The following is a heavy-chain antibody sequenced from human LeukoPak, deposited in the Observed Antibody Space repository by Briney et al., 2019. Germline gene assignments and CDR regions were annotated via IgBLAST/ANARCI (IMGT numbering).Heavy chain of an antibody. CDR1: GYTFTSYG. V-gene: IGHV1-18*01. Sequence: ALVKVSCKASGYTFTSYGISWVRQAPGQGLEWMGWISAYNGNTNYAQKLQGRVTMTTDTSTSTAYMELRSLRSDDTAVYYCARDRAGSTSLAIASDYWGQGTLVTVSS. CDR2: ISAYNGNT. D-gene: IGHD2-2*01. CDR3: ARDRAGSTSLAIASDY. J-gene: IGHJ4*02.